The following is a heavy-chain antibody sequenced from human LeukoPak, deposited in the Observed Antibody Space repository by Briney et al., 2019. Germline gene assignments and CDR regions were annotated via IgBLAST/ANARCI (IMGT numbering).Heavy chain of an antibody. CDR1: GGSFSGYY. J-gene: IGHJ5*02. Sequence: SETLSLTCAVYGGSFSGYYWSWIRQPPGKGLEWIGEINHSGSTNYNPSLKSRVTISVDTSKNQFSLKLSSVTAADTAVYYCARGGKWVVVVTYNWFAPWGQGTLVTVSS. D-gene: IGHD3-22*01. V-gene: IGHV4-34*01. CDR2: INHSGST. CDR3: ARGGKWVVVVTYNWFAP.